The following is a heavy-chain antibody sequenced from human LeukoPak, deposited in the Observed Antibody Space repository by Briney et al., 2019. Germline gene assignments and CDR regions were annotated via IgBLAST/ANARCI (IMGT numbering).Heavy chain of an antibody. V-gene: IGHV1-3*01. CDR2: INAGNGNT. D-gene: IGHD3-10*01. CDR3: ARDEGYYYGSGTPSDAFDI. Sequence: ASVKVSCTASGYTFTSYAMHWVRQAPGQRLEWMGWINAGNGNTKYSQKFQGRVTITADESTSTAYMELSSLRSEDTAVYYCARDEGYYYGSGTPSDAFDIWGQGTMVTVSS. CDR1: GYTFTSYA. J-gene: IGHJ3*02.